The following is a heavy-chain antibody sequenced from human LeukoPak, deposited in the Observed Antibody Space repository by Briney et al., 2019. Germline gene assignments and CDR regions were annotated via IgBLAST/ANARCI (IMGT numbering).Heavy chain of an antibody. J-gene: IGHJ4*02. D-gene: IGHD1-26*01. CDR1: GNTFAGYY. Sequence: ASVRVSCKASGNTFAGYYVHWVRQAPGHGLEGMGWINTHNGATNYAQHFQGRVTMTTDTAVTTAYMDLDGLISDNAAVYFCARGPIGGLRKGFDIWGQGTLVTVSS. CDR2: INTHNGAT. V-gene: IGHV1-2*02. CDR3: ARGPIGGLRKGFDI.